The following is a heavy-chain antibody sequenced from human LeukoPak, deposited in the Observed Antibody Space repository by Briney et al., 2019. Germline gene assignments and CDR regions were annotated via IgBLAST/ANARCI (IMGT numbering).Heavy chain of an antibody. D-gene: IGHD3-22*01. J-gene: IGHJ4*02. CDR1: GGSISSGDYY. V-gene: IGHV4-30-4*08. Sequence: KSSETLSLTCTVSGGSISSGDYYWSCIRQPPGKGLECIGYIYYSGSTYYNPSLKSRVTISVDTSKNQFSLKLSSVTAADTAVYYCARDTSGYPSYFDYWGQGTLVTVSS. CDR2: IYYSGST. CDR3: ARDTSGYPSYFDY.